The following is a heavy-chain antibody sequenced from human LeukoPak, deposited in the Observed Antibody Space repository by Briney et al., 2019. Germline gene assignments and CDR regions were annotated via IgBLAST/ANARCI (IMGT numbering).Heavy chain of an antibody. Sequence: PSETLSLTCTVSGGSISSYYWSWLRQPPGKGLEWIGYIYYSGSTNYNPSLKSRVTISVDTSKHQFSLKRSSVPAADPAVYFCAKRSSKGRFACFDPLGQGTLVTVSS. CDR3: AKRSSKGRFACFDP. D-gene: IGHD2-2*01. CDR2: IYYSGST. J-gene: IGHJ5*02. CDR1: GGSISSYY. V-gene: IGHV4-59*01.